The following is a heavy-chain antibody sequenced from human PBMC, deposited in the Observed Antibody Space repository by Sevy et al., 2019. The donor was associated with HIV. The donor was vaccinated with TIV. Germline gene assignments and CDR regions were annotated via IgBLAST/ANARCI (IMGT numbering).Heavy chain of an antibody. J-gene: IGHJ3*02. CDR3: AREMEGVPGRAFDI. V-gene: IGHV3-11*01. D-gene: IGHD6-19*01. Sequence: GGSLRLSCAASRFTFSDYYMSWIRQAPGKGLEWLSYISSSGSTIYYADSVKGRFTISRDNTKNSLYLQMNSLRAEDTAVYYCAREMEGVPGRAFDIWGQGTMFTV. CDR1: RFTFSDYY. CDR2: ISSSGSTI.